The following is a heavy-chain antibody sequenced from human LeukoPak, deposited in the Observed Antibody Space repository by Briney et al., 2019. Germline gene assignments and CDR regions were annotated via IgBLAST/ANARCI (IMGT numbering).Heavy chain of an antibody. J-gene: IGHJ4*02. CDR3: ARGRYYFDY. CDR1: GGSISSYY. V-gene: IGHV4-59*01. CDR2: IYYSGST. Sequence: QPSETLSLTCTVSGGSISSYYWSWIRQPPGKGLEWIGYIYYSGSTNYNPSLKSRVTISVDTSKNQFSLKLSSVTAADTAVYYCARGRYYFDYWGQGTLVTVSS.